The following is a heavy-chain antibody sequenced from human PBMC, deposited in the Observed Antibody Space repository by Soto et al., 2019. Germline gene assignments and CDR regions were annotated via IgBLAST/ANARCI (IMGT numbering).Heavy chain of an antibody. CDR2: TTGSGGST. CDR1: AFTFSNYA. D-gene: IGHD6-19*01. V-gene: IGHV3-23*01. CDR3: AQWLVHDYNGLDV. Sequence: EVQLLESGGDLVQPGGSLRLSCAASAFTFSNYAMSWVRQAPGKGLEWVSATTGSGGSTYYADSVRGRFTISRDNSKNTLYLHMNSLGAEDTAVYYCAQWLVHDYNGLDVWGQGTTVTVSS. J-gene: IGHJ6*02.